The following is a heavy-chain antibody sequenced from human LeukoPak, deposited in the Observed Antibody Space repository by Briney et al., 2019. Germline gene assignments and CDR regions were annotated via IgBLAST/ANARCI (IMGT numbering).Heavy chain of an antibody. J-gene: IGHJ6*03. V-gene: IGHV3-23*01. D-gene: IGHD2-2*01. CDR3: ARSLRHCTSTSCSLYYYMDV. Sequence: PGGSLRLSCAASGFSLSSYAMSWVRQAPGKGLEWVASISGSGDDAYIADSVKGRFTISRDNSKKTLLLRMTSLRDGDTAVYYCARSLRHCTSTSCSLYYYMDVWGKGTTVTVSS. CDR1: GFSLSSYA. CDR2: ISGSGDDA.